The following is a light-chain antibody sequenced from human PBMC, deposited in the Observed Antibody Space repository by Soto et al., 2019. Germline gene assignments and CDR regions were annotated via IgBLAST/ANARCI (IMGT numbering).Light chain of an antibody. V-gene: IGKV1-5*01. CDR2: DAS. Sequence: DIQMTQSPSTLSASVGDRVTITCRASQSIGNWLAWYQQKPGKAPKLLIYDASSLESGVPSRFSGSGSGTEFTLTISSLQTDDFATYYCQQYNSYSSTFGHGTTVAVK. J-gene: IGKJ1*01. CDR3: QQYNSYSST. CDR1: QSIGNW.